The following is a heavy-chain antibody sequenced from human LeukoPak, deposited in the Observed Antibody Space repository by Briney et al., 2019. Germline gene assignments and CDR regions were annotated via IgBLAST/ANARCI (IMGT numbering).Heavy chain of an antibody. CDR3: AKDANYFDSGSYLIPFDF. CDR2: ISGNGVGT. V-gene: IGHV3-23*01. D-gene: IGHD3-22*01. J-gene: IGHJ4*02. CDR1: GFTFSRNA. Sequence: RGSLRLSCAASGFTFSRNAMNWVRQAPGQGLEWVASISGNGVGTYYADSVKGRFNISRDNSKNTLYLQMNSLRTEDTAVYHCAKDANYFDSGSYLIPFDFWGQGTLVTVSS.